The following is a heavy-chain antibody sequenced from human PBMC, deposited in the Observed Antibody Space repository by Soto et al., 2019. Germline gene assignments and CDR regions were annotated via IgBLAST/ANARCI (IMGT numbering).Heavy chain of an antibody. Sequence: GGSLRLSCVTSGVTFSTYGMTWVRQAPGKGLEWVSYGGSGGSRYYAESVKGRFTISRDNSKNTLSLEMNSLRAEDTATYYCVKFRGRAYPYYYMDVWGKGTTVTVS. CDR2: GGSGGSR. CDR3: VKFRGRAYPYYYMDV. CDR1: GVTFSTYG. J-gene: IGHJ6*03. D-gene: IGHD3-10*01. V-gene: IGHV3-23*01.